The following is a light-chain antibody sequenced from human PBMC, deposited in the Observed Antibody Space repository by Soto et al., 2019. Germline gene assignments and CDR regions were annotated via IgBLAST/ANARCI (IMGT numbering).Light chain of an antibody. V-gene: IGKV3-20*01. Sequence: DIVSTQSPGTLSLSPVERATLSCRASESVTNNYLAWYQQKPGQAPRLLIHGASIRTTGIPDRFSGSGSGTDFTLTISSLEPEDSAVYYCQQTAYAPLTFGGGTKVDIK. CDR3: QQTAYAPLT. CDR1: ESVTNNY. CDR2: GAS. J-gene: IGKJ4*01.